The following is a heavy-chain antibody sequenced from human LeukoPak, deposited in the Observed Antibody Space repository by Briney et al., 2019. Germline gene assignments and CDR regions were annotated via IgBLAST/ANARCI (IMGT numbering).Heavy chain of an antibody. V-gene: IGHV4-59*01. CDR3: AREFWASSSWFDY. Sequence: KSSQTLSLTCTISGGSISSYYWSWIRQPPGKGLEWIGYIYYSGSTNYNPSLKSRVTISVDTSKNQFSLKLSSVTAADTAVYYCAREFWASSSWFDYWGQGTLVTVSS. J-gene: IGHJ4*02. CDR2: IYYSGST. D-gene: IGHD6-13*01. CDR1: GGSISSYY.